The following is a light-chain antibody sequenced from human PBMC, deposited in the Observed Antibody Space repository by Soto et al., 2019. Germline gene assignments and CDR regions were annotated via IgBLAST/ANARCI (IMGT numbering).Light chain of an antibody. Sequence: EIVLTQSPATLSLSPGERVTLSCRASQSVGTYLAWYQQKPGQAPRPLIYGASKRAPGISARFSGSGSGTDFTLTISGLEPEDFAVYHCLQRSVGFTCGPGTKLDLK. V-gene: IGKV3-11*01. CDR1: QSVGTY. CDR2: GAS. CDR3: LQRSVGFT. J-gene: IGKJ3*01.